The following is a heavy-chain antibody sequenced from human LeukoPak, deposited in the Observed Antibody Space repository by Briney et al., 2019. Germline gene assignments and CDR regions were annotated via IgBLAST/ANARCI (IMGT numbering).Heavy chain of an antibody. D-gene: IGHD5-12*01. J-gene: IGHJ4*02. CDR1: GGSISSYY. V-gene: IGHV4-4*07. CDR3: ARVPGYSGYEFDY. Sequence: SETLSLTCTVSGGSISSYYWNWIRQPAGKGLEWIGRIYTSGSTNYNPSLKSRVTMSVDTSKNQFSLKLTSVTAADTAVYYCARVPGYSGYEFDYWGQGTLVTVSS. CDR2: IYTSGST.